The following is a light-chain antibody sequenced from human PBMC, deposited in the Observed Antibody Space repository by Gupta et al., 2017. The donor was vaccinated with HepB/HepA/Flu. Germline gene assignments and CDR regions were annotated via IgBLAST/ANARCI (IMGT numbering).Light chain of an antibody. CDR1: QSVGKF. J-gene: IGKJ4*01. V-gene: IGKV3-11*01. CDR3: LQRSSWLT. CDR2: DAS. Sequence: ELLLTQSPAALSLSPGERATLSCRASQSVGKFLVWYQQKPCQAPRIIISDASNMATGIPARFSGSGSGTDFTLTISSLEPEDFAVYYCLQRSSWLTFGGGTRVEIK.